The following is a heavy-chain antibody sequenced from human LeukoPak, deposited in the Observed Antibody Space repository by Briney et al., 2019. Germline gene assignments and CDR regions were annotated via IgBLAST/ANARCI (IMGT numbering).Heavy chain of an antibody. CDR2: IWYDGSQR. J-gene: IGHJ4*02. Sequence: GGSLRLSCAASGFTFTTYGFHWVRQAPGKGLEWVGVIWYDGSQRYYGDSVQGRFTISRDNFKNTAYLQMDSLRAEETAVYYCARDLSYASGEFWGQGTLVSVSS. CDR1: GFTFTTYG. D-gene: IGHD3-10*01. V-gene: IGHV3-33*01. CDR3: ARDLSYASGEF.